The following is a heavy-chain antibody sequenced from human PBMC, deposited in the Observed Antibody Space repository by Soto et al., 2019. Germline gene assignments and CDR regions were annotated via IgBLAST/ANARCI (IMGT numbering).Heavy chain of an antibody. Sequence: SXTLSLTCTVSGGSIGTYYWSWIRQPPAKGLEWIGYIFYSGSTNYNPSLKSRVTISVDTSKNQFSLKLSSVTAADTAVYYCARGYSSSWYNDYWGQGTLVTVSS. CDR2: IFYSGST. J-gene: IGHJ4*02. D-gene: IGHD6-13*01. CDR1: GGSIGTYY. CDR3: ARGYSSSWYNDY. V-gene: IGHV4-59*01.